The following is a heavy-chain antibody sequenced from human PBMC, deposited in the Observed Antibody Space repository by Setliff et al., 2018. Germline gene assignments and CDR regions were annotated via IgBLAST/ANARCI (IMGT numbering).Heavy chain of an antibody. CDR2: ISGSSVDT. CDR3: AKDQPHKYDSSGSAPIDY. CDR1: GFTFGSYA. Sequence: GGSLRLSCVASGFTFGSYAMSWVRQTPGKGLEWVSTISGSSVDTYYVGSVKGRFAISRDNSKNTLSLQMNSLRAEDTAVYYCAKDQPHKYDSSGSAPIDYWGQGTLVTVSS. D-gene: IGHD3-22*01. V-gene: IGHV3-23*01. J-gene: IGHJ4*02.